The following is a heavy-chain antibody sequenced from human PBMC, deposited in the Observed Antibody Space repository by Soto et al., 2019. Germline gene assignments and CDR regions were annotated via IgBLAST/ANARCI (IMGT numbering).Heavy chain of an antibody. D-gene: IGHD2-21*02. CDR1: GFAFSTFS. CDR3: AREETAWPLAYGLDV. Sequence: EVQLVESGGGLVKPGGSLRLSCAASGFAFSTFSMHWVRQAPGKGLEWVSSIGTRGDIYYADSVKGRFTISRDNAENSLSLQMNSLRAEDTGVYYCAREETAWPLAYGLDVWGQGTTVTVSS. CDR2: IGTRGDI. V-gene: IGHV3-21*01. J-gene: IGHJ6*02.